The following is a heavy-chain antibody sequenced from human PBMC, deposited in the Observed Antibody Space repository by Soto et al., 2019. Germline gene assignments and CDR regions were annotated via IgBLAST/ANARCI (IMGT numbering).Heavy chain of an antibody. CDR2: VKNDGGQT. CDR1: GFTFSSYW. Sequence: TGGSLRLSCAASGFTFSSYWMSWVRQAPGKGLEWVASVKNDGGQTNCVDSVKGRFSISRDNAKNFLYLQMNSLRVEDTAVYYCAREAYWGPGILVTVSS. CDR3: AREAY. V-gene: IGHV3-7*05. J-gene: IGHJ4*02.